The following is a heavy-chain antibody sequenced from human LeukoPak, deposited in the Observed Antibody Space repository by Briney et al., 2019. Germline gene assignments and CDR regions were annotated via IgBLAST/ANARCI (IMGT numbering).Heavy chain of an antibody. CDR2: IKQGASEK. Sequence: PGGSLRLSCAASGFTFSTYAMSWVRQAPGKGLEWVANIKQGASEKYYVDSVKGRFTISRDNAKNSLYLQMNSLRAEDTAVYYCARGNSPYYMDVWGKGTTVTVSS. D-gene: IGHD4-23*01. CDR1: GFTFSTYA. CDR3: ARGNSPYYMDV. V-gene: IGHV3-7*01. J-gene: IGHJ6*03.